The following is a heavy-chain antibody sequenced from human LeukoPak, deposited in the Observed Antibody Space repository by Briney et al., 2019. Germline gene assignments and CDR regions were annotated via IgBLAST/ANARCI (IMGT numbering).Heavy chain of an antibody. CDR1: GFTFSSYA. V-gene: IGHV3-23*01. J-gene: IGHJ6*02. CDR2: ISGSGGST. CDR3: AKDVGSSWYYYYGMDV. Sequence: GGSLRLSCAASGFTFSSYAMSWVRQAPGKGLEWVSAISGSGGSTYYADSVKGRFTISRDNSKNTLYLQMNSLRAEDTAVYYCAKDVGSSWYYYYGMDVWGQGTTVTVSS. D-gene: IGHD6-13*01.